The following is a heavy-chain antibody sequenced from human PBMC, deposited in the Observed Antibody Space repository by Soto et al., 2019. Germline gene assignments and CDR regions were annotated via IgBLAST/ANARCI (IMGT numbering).Heavy chain of an antibody. CDR3: AGDFRKSSWPPLFDS. V-gene: IGHV1-18*01. D-gene: IGHD6-13*01. J-gene: IGHJ4*02. Sequence: ASVKVSCKASGYTFTSYGISWVRQAPGQGLEWMGWISAYNGNTNYAQKLQGRVTMTTDTSTSTAYTELRSLRSDDPAVYYCAGDFRKSSWPPLFDSGGQGPLVTV. CDR1: GYTFTSYG. CDR2: ISAYNGNT.